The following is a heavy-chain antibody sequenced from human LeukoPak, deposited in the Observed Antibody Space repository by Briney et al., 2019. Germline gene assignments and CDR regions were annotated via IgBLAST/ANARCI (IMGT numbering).Heavy chain of an antibody. CDR1: GGSIISTSYY. D-gene: IGHD3-10*01. V-gene: IGHV4-39*01. J-gene: IGHJ4*02. Sequence: NPSETLSLTCTVSGGSIISTSYYWGWIRQPPGKGLEWIGSMYYSGSNYYNPSLKSRITISEDTSKNQFSLKLNSVTAADTAVYYCARGHKLLWFPHPFDYWAREPWSPSPQ. CDR2: MYYSGSN. CDR3: ARGHKLLWFPHPFDY.